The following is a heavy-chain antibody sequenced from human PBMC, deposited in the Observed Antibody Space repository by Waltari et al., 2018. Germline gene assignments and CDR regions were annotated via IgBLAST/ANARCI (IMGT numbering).Heavy chain of an antibody. V-gene: IGHV1-69*08. Sequence: QVQLVQSGAEVKKPGSSVKVSCKASGGTFSSYAISWVRQAPGQGLEWMGRFIPIFGTANYAHKFQGRVTITADKSTSTAYMELSSLRSEDTAVYYCASDSLTGDPPGYWGQGTLVTVSS. CDR3: ASDSLTGDPPGY. J-gene: IGHJ4*02. D-gene: IGHD7-27*01. CDR2: FIPIFGTA. CDR1: GGTFSSYA.